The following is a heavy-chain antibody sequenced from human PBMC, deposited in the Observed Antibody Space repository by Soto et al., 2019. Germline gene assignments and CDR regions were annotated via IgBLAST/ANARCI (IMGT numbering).Heavy chain of an antibody. V-gene: IGHV4-31*03. D-gene: IGHD6-19*01. CDR3: ARGSGWNPLDY. J-gene: IGHJ4*02. CDR2: IYYSGST. CDR1: GGSISSGGYY. Sequence: LSLTCTVSGGSISSGGYYWSWIRQHPGKGLEWIGYIYYSGSTYYNPSLKSRVTISVDTSKNQSSLKLSSVTAAVTAVYYCARGSGWNPLDYWGQGTLVTVSS.